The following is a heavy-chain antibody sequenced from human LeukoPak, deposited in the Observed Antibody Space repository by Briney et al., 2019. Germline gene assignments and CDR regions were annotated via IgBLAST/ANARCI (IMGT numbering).Heavy chain of an antibody. CDR1: GGSISSYY. Sequence: PSETLSLTCTVSGGSISSYYWSRIRQPPGKGLEWIGYIYYSGSTNYNPSLKSRVTTSVDTSKNQFSLKLSSVTAADTAVYYCATSGWYLLPGVYWGQGTLVTVSS. D-gene: IGHD6-19*01. CDR3: ATSGWYLLPGVY. CDR2: IYYSGST. J-gene: IGHJ4*02. V-gene: IGHV4-59*08.